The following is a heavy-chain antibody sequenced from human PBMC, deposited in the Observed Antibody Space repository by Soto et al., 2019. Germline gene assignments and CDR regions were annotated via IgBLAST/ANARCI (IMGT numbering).Heavy chain of an antibody. V-gene: IGHV3-66*01. J-gene: IGHJ4*02. CDR1: GFTVSSNY. D-gene: IGHD1-26*01. Sequence: GGSLRLSCAASGFTVSSNYMSWVRQAPGKGLEWVSVIYSGGSTYYADSVKGRFTISRDNSKNTLYLQMNSLRAEDTAVYYCERDQYSGSQYARLDFDYWCQAILVTVS. CDR3: ERDQYSGSQYARLDFDY. CDR2: IYSGGST.